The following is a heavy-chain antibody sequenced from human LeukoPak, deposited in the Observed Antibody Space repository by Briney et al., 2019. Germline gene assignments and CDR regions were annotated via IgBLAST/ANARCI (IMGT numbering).Heavy chain of an antibody. J-gene: IGHJ4*02. CDR3: ARDIGDDYWDY. D-gene: IGHD1-26*01. CDR1: GFNVSNNY. CDR2: IYSGGSI. Sequence: PGGSLRLSCAASGFNVSNNYMSWIRQAPGKGLDWVSVIYSGGSIYYASSVKGGFTISRDNSKNMVYLQMNSLRAEDTAVYYCARDIGDDYWDYWGQGTLVTVSS. V-gene: IGHV3-53*01.